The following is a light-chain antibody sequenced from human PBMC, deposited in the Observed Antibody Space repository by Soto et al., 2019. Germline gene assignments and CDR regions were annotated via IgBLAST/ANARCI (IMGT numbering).Light chain of an antibody. J-gene: IGKJ1*01. CDR2: GAS. Sequence: EIVMTQSPATLSVSPGERATLSCRASQSVSSNLAWYQQKPGQAPRLLIYGASTRATSIPARFSGSGSGTEFTLTISSLQSEDFATYYCQQYNSYSTFGQGTKVEIK. CDR1: QSVSSN. V-gene: IGKV3-15*01. CDR3: QQYNSYST.